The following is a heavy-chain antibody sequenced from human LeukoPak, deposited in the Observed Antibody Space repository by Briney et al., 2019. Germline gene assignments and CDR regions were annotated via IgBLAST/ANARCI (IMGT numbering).Heavy chain of an antibody. V-gene: IGHV3-74*01. Sequence: GGSLRLSCAASGFTFSKYWLHWLRQAPGKGLVWVSRINPDDKSASYADSVKGRFTISRDNAKNTLYLQMNSLRAEDTAVYYCASTIVGATDYWGQGTLVTVSS. CDR3: ASTIVGATDY. D-gene: IGHD1-26*01. J-gene: IGHJ4*02. CDR1: GFTFSKYW. CDR2: INPDDKSA.